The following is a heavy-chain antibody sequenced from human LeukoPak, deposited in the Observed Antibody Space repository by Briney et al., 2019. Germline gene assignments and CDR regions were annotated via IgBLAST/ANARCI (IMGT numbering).Heavy chain of an antibody. CDR1: GYSISRDYY. J-gene: IGHJ6*03. CDR2: FYHSGST. CDR3: ARYILGGSGNYSYYYYYYMDV. Sequence: PSETLSLTCAVSGYSISRDYYWGWIRQPPVKGLEWIGSFYHSGSTYYKPSLKSRVTISVDTSKNQFSLKLSSVTAADTAVYYCARYILGGSGNYSYYYYYYMDVWGKGTTVTVSS. D-gene: IGHD3-10*01. V-gene: IGHV4-38-2*01.